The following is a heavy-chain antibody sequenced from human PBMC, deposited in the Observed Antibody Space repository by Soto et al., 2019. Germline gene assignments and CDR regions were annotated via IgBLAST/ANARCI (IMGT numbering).Heavy chain of an antibody. J-gene: IGHJ5*02. V-gene: IGHV4-61*01. CDR3: SRGRTRGQLPSDYDH. CDR1: GGSVSNDIFY. Sequence: SDTLSLTCTVSGGSVSNDIFYWSLIRQTPGQGLEWIGYVHSSRLTDCNPSLNRRVTISVDTSTNQFSLRRSSVIAADMAVYYCSRGRTRGQLPSDYDHWGQGALVTVSS. CDR2: VHSSRLT. D-gene: IGHD3-16*01.